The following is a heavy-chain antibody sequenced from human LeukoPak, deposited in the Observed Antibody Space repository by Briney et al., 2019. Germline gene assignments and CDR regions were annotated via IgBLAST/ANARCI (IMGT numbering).Heavy chain of an antibody. CDR1: GFTFSSYA. Sequence: PGRSLRLSCAASGFTFSSYAMHWVRQAPGKGLEWVAVISYDGSNKYYADSVKGRFTISRDNAKNSLYLQMNSLRAEDTAVYYCASHMVRGVIIPDAFDIWGQGTMVTVSS. CDR2: ISYDGSNK. J-gene: IGHJ3*02. V-gene: IGHV3-30-3*01. CDR3: ASHMVRGVIIPDAFDI. D-gene: IGHD3-10*01.